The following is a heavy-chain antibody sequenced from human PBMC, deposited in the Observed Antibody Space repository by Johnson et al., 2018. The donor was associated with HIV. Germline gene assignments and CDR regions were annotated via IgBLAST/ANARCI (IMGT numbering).Heavy chain of an antibody. CDR2: IRYDGSNK. J-gene: IGHJ3*02. V-gene: IGHV3-30*02. CDR3: AKSRDLVRARAFDI. CDR1: GFPFSSYA. Sequence: QVQLVESGGGVVQPGGSLRLSCAASGFPFSSYAMHWVRRAPGKGLEWVAFIRYDGSNKYYVDSVEGRFTISRDNSKNTLYLQMNSLRPEDTSVNYYAKSRDLVRARAFDIWGQGTMVNVSS. D-gene: IGHD1-26*01.